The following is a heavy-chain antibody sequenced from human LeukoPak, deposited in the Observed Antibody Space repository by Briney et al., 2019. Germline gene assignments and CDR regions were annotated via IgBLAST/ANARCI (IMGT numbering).Heavy chain of an antibody. V-gene: IGHV3-23*01. D-gene: IGHD2-2*01. CDR3: AKAPGVVPAHYFDY. CDR2: TGSSGVST. Sequence: GGSLRLSCAASGFPFSSYVMNWVRQAPGKGVEWVSGTGSSGVSTFYADSVKGRVTVSRDESKNTLSLQMNSLRAEDTAVYYYAKAPGVVPAHYFDYWGQGTLATVSS. J-gene: IGHJ4*02. CDR1: GFPFSSYV.